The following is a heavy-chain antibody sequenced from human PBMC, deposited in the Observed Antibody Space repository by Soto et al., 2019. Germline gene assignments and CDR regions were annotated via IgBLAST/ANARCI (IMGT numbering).Heavy chain of an antibody. CDR2: IYADGRTT. J-gene: IGHJ5*01. V-gene: IGHV3-23*01. CDR1: GFIFSTTD. Sequence: GGSLRLSCEASGFIFSTTDMSWVRQAPGKGLEWVSTIYADGRTTDYADSVRGRFSISRDNSKNMVYLQMDSLRVEDMAIYYCVKKSGWFNSWGQGSLVTVSS. CDR3: VKKSGWFNS. D-gene: IGHD3-10*01.